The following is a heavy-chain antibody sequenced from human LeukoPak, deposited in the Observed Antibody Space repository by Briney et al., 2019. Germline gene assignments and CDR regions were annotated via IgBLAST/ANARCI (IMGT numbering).Heavy chain of an antibody. CDR3: ARRQWLVQKFDY. CDR1: GGSFSGYY. CDR2: INHSGSA. J-gene: IGHJ4*02. V-gene: IGHV4-34*01. D-gene: IGHD6-19*01. Sequence: SETLSLTCAVYGGSFSGYYWSWIRQPPGKGLEWIGEINHSGSANYNPSLKSRVTISVDTSKNQFSLKLSSVTAADTAVYYCARRQWLVQKFDYWGQGTLVTVSS.